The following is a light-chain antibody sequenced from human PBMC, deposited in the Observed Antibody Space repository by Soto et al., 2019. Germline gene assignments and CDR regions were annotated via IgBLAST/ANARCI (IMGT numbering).Light chain of an antibody. V-gene: IGKV1D-12*01. CDR1: QSISNY. Sequence: DIQMTQSPSSVSASVGDRVTITCRASQSISNYLAWYQHKPGKAPKLLIYAASTLQSGVPLRFSGSGSGTDFTLPISGLQPEDFATYFCQQAHIVPFTFGQGTRLEI. CDR2: AAS. CDR3: QQAHIVPFT. J-gene: IGKJ5*01.